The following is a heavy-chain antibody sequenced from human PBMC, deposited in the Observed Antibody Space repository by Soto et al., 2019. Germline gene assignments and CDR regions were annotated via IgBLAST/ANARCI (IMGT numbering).Heavy chain of an antibody. V-gene: IGHV4-39*01. CDR1: GGSISSSSYY. D-gene: IGHD3-9*01. Sequence: KASETLSLTCTVSGGSISSSSYYWGWIRQPPGKGLEWIGSIYYSGSTYYNPSLKSRVTISVDTSKNQFSLKLSSVTAADTAVYYCARHIAPRYYDILTGYYLSGMDVWGQGTTVTVSS. J-gene: IGHJ6*02. CDR3: ARHIAPRYYDILTGYYLSGMDV. CDR2: IYYSGST.